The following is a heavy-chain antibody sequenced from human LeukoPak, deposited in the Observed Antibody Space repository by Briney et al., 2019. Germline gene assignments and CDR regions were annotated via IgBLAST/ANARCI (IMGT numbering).Heavy chain of an antibody. D-gene: IGHD3-3*01. V-gene: IGHV4-34*01. J-gene: IGHJ6*03. CDR3: ARGRDFWSGYSRYYYYYYMDV. CDR1: GGSFSGYY. CDR2: INHSVST. Sequence: SETLSLTCAVYGGSFSGYYWSWIRQPPGKGREWIGEINHSVSTNYNTSLKSRVTISVDTSKNQFSLKLSSVTAADTAVYYCARGRDFWSGYSRYYYYYYMDVWGKGTTVTVSS.